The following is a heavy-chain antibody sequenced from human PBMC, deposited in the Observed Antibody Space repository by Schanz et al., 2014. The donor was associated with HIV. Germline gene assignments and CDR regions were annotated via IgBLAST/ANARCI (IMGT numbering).Heavy chain of an antibody. CDR2: ISGNSGHT. D-gene: IGHD6-13*01. CDR3: AREYYSRNWNWFDP. Sequence: EVQLLESGGGLVQPGGSLRLSCAASGFTFSSYAMSWVRQAPGKGLEWVSGISGNSGHTWYADSVKGRFTISRDNPKNRLYLQMNSLRAEDTAVYYCAREYYSRNWNWFDPWGQGTLVTVSS. V-gene: IGHV3-23*01. CDR1: GFTFSSYA. J-gene: IGHJ5*02.